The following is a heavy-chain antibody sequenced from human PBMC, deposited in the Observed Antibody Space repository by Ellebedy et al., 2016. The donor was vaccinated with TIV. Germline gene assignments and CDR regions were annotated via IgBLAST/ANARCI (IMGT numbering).Heavy chain of an antibody. CDR2: IGTSSSSI. CDR1: GFAFSTYS. CDR3: AREVPVTSEFDY. Sequence: GGSLRLSCAASGFAFSTYSMNWVRQAPGKGLEWVSYIGTSSSSIFYADSVKGRFAISRDNGKNSLYLHMNSLRAEDTAVYYCAREVPVTSEFDYWGQGTLVTVSS. V-gene: IGHV3-48*04. J-gene: IGHJ4*02. D-gene: IGHD4-17*01.